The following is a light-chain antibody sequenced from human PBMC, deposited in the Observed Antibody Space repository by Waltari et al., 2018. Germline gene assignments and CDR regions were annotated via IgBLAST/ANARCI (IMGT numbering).Light chain of an antibody. V-gene: IGKV3-15*01. Sequence: EIVMTQSPDTLSVSPGERVALSCRASQSINTNLAWYQQKPGQAPRLLIYGASTRGTGVPARFSGSGSGTEFTLTISSLQSEDFAVYYCQQYNKWPPLSFGQGTRLEIK. CDR2: GAS. CDR1: QSINTN. CDR3: QQYNKWPPLS. J-gene: IGKJ5*01.